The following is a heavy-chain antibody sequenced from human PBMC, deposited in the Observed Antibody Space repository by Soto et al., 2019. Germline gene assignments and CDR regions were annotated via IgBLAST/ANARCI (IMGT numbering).Heavy chain of an antibody. Sequence: QVQLVQSGAEVKKPGASVKVSCKASGYTFTSYGVSWVRQAPGQGLEWMGWISGYNGNTNYAQKLQGRVTMTTDTSTSTAYMVRRSLRSDDTAVYYCARAGKYYYGSGSPYYYGMDVWGQGITVTVSS. CDR3: ARAGKYYYGSGSPYYYGMDV. CDR2: ISGYNGNT. V-gene: IGHV1-18*04. J-gene: IGHJ6*02. CDR1: GYTFTSYG. D-gene: IGHD3-10*01.